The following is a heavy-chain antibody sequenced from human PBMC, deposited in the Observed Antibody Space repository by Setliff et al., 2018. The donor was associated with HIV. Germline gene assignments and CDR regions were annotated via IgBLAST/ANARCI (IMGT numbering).Heavy chain of an antibody. V-gene: IGHV3-7*01. J-gene: IGHJ4*02. CDR2: ISPDGRQK. Sequence: ETLSLSCAASGFNFGYYWMSWVRQTPGKGLEWVTNISPDGRQKGYVDSVRGRFTISRDNAKNSLYLQMNSLRGEDTAVYFCVPHYHVEWGQGMLVTVSS. CDR3: VPHYHVE. D-gene: IGHD3-10*01. CDR1: GFNFGYYW.